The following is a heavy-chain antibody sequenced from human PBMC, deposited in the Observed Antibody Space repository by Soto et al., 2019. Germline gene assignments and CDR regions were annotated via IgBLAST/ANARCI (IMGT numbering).Heavy chain of an antibody. V-gene: IGHV4-34*01. CDR3: ARGLILWFGELSRRGGYYYYVDV. Sequence: QVQLQQWGAGLLKPSETLSLTCAVYGGSFSGYQWSWIRQTPGKGLEWIGGINDSGDINYNPSLKSRVTILVDSAKKQIPRRLSAVTAADSAVYYCARGLILWFGELSRRGGYYYYVDVWSKGTTVTVSS. CDR2: INDSGDI. D-gene: IGHD3-10*01. CDR1: GGSFSGYQ. J-gene: IGHJ6*03.